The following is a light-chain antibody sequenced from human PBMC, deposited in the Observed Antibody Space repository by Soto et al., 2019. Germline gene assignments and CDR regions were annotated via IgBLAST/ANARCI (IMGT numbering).Light chain of an antibody. CDR1: QSLSSY. Sequence: EIVLTQSPATQSLSPGERATLSCRASQSLSSYLAWYQQKPGQAPRLLIYDASNRATGIPARFSGSGSGTDFSLTISSLAPEDFAVYYCQQRSNWPPWTVGKGTKVDTK. V-gene: IGKV3-11*01. CDR3: QQRSNWPPWT. J-gene: IGKJ1*01. CDR2: DAS.